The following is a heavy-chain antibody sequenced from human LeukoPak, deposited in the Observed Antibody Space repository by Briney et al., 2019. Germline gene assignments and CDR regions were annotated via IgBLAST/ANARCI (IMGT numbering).Heavy chain of an antibody. CDR2: IYWNDDK. V-gene: IGHV2-5*01. CDR3: AYGLHDYGDYVGYYFDY. D-gene: IGHD4-17*01. CDR1: GFSLSTSGVG. J-gene: IGHJ4*02. Sequence: SGPTLVNPTQTLTLTCTFSGFSLSTSGVGVGWIRQPPGKALEWLALIYWNDDKRYSPSLKSRLTITKDTSKNQVVLTMTNMDPVDTATYYCAYGLHDYGDYVGYYFDYWGQGTLVTVSS.